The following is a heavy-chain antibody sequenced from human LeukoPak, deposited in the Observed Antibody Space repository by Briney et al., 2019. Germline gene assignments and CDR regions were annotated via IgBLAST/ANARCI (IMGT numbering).Heavy chain of an antibody. J-gene: IGHJ4*02. D-gene: IGHD1-1*01. Sequence: ASVKVSCKASGYTFTGYYMHWVRQAPGQGLEWMGWINPNSGGTNYAQKFQGRVTMTRDTSISTAYMELSRLRSDDTAVYYFARESLEPGPFDYWGQGTLVTVSS. V-gene: IGHV1-2*02. CDR1: GYTFTGYY. CDR3: ARESLEPGPFDY. CDR2: INPNSGGT.